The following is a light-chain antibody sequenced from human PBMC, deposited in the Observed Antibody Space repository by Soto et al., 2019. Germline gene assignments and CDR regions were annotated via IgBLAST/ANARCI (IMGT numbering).Light chain of an antibody. J-gene: IGKJ1*01. Sequence: IAFTQSPGTLSLSPGERATLACRASQSVSSNYLAWYQQKPGQAPRLLIYGASSRATGIPDRFSGSGSGTDFTLTISRLEPEDFAVYFCQQYSLAPLTFGQGTKVDIK. V-gene: IGKV3-20*01. CDR2: GAS. CDR1: QSVSSNY. CDR3: QQYSLAPLT.